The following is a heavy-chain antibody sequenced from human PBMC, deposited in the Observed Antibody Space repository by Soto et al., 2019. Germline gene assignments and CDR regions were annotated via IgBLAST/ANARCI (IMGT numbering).Heavy chain of an antibody. V-gene: IGHV4-4*07. CDR3: ERDPGDSSGYYYRHGYYYGMDV. CDR2: IYTSGST. Sequence: KTSETLSLTCTVSGGSISSYYWSWIRQPAGKGLEWIGRIYTSGSTNYNPSLKSRVTMSVDTSKNQFSLKLSSVTAADTAVYYCERDPGDSSGYYYRHGYYYGMDVWGQGTTVTVSS. J-gene: IGHJ6*02. D-gene: IGHD3-22*01. CDR1: GGSISSYY.